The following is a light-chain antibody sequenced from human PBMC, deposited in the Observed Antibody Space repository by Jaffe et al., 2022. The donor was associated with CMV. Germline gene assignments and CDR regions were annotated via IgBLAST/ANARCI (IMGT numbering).Light chain of an antibody. CDR2: GAS. CDR1: QSVSTSF. Sequence: EIVLTQSPGTLSLSPGERATLSCRASQSVSTSFLAWYQQKPGQAPRLLIYGASSRATGIPDRFSGSGSGTDFTLTISRLEPEDFAVYYCQQYGGSPLMYTFGPGTKLEIK. J-gene: IGKJ2*01. CDR3: QQYGGSPLMYT. V-gene: IGKV3-20*01.